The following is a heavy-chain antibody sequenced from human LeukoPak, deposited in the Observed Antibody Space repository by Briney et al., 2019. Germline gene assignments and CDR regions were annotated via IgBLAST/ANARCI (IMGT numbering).Heavy chain of an antibody. CDR1: GFTFSTYA. D-gene: IGHD3-16*01. J-gene: IGHJ6*02. CDR2: ISGSGGST. CDR3: AKATYYDYLKAGYSYGMDV. V-gene: IGHV3-23*01. Sequence: PGGSLRLSCAASGFTFSTYAMTWVRLAPGRGLEWVSAISGSGGSTSYADSVKGRFTISRDNSKNTLYLQMNSLRAEDTAVYYCAKATYYDYLKAGYSYGMDVWGQGTTVPVSS.